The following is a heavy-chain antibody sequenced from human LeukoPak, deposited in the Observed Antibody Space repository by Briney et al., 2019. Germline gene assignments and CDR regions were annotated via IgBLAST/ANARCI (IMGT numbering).Heavy chain of an antibody. Sequence: PQTLSLTCAISGDSVSSNSAAWNWIRQSPSRGLEWLGRTCYRSKWYNDYAVSVESRITINPDTSKNQFSLQLNSVTPEDTAVYYCAREGSGWYGDYYGMDVWGQGTTVTVSS. D-gene: IGHD6-19*01. CDR3: AREGSGWYGDYYGMDV. V-gene: IGHV6-1*01. CDR2: TCYRSKWYN. J-gene: IGHJ6*02. CDR1: GDSVSSNSAA.